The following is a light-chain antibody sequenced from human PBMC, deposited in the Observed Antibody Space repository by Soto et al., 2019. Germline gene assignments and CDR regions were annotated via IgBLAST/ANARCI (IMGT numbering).Light chain of an antibody. V-gene: IGKV3-11*01. CDR2: DAS. J-gene: IGKJ5*01. CDR1: QSVGTN. CDR3: QQRSNWIT. Sequence: IVRTQSPGTLSLSPGERATLSCRASQSVGTNLAWYQQKPGQAPRLLIYDASSRATGIPARSSGSGSGTDFTLTISSVEPEDLAVYYCQQRSNWITFGQGTDWRL.